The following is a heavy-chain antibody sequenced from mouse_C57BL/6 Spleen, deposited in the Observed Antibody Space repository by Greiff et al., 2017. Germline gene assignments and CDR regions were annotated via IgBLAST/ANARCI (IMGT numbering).Heavy chain of an antibody. CDR2: IWSDGST. D-gene: IGHD1-1*01. CDR3: ARHYYYGSSLYAMDY. J-gene: IGHJ4*01. Sequence: VQVVESGPGLVAPSQSLSITCTVSGFSLTSYGVHWVRQPPGKGLEWLVVIWSDGSTTYNSALKSRLSISKDNSKSQVFIKMNSLQTDDTAMYYCARHYYYGSSLYAMDYWGQGTSVTVSS. V-gene: IGHV2-6-1*01. CDR1: GFSLTSYG.